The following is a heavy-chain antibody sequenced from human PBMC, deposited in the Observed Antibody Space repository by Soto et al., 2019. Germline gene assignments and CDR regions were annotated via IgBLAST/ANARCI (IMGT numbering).Heavy chain of an antibody. CDR2: IHNSGSP. Sequence: SETLSLTCSVSGASIYNGGYFWSWIRQSPGKGLEWIGHIHNSGSPYNNPSLKSRVTISADTSKNQFSLKLTSVTAADTAVYYCARGGYCISTSCPTYYYYSMDVWGQGTTVT. V-gene: IGHV4-30-4*01. J-gene: IGHJ6*02. CDR3: ARGGYCISTSCPTYYYYSMDV. D-gene: IGHD2-2*01. CDR1: GASIYNGGYF.